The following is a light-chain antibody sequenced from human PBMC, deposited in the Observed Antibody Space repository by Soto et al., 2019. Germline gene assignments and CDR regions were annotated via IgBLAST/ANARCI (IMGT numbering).Light chain of an antibody. CDR1: QSVSDY. J-gene: IGKJ1*01. Sequence: EIVLTQSPATLSLSPGERATLSCRASQSVSDYLAWYQQRPGRAPRLLIYDASTRATGIPARFSASGSGTDFTLTISSLEPEDFAVYFCQQRYDWPPWTFGQGTKVEIK. CDR3: QQRYDWPPWT. V-gene: IGKV3-11*01. CDR2: DAS.